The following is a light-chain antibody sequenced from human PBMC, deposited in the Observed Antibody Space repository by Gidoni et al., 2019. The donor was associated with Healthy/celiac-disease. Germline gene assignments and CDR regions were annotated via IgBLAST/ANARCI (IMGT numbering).Light chain of an antibody. Sequence: SYELTQPPSVSVSPGQTASITCSGDKLEDKYACWYQQKPGQSPVLVIYQDDKRPSGIPERFSGSNSGNTATLTISGTQAMDEADYYCQVWDSSTAVFGGGTKLTVL. J-gene: IGLJ3*02. CDR2: QDD. CDR3: QVWDSSTAV. CDR1: KLEDKY. V-gene: IGLV3-1*01.